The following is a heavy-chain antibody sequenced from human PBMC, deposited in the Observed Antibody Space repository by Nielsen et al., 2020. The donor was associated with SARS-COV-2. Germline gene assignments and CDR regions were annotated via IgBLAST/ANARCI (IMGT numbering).Heavy chain of an antibody. CDR1: RGSISSRSFY. CDR2: IYYSGST. J-gene: IGHJ5*02. V-gene: IGHV4-39*01. Sequence: SETLSFTCTVSRGSISSRSFYWAWIRQPPGKGLEWIGSIYYSGSTYYNPSLKSRITISVDTSKNQFSLKLSSVTAADTAVYYCARHHSSGWYMRWFDPWGQGTLVTVSS. CDR3: ARHHSSGWYMRWFDP. D-gene: IGHD6-19*01.